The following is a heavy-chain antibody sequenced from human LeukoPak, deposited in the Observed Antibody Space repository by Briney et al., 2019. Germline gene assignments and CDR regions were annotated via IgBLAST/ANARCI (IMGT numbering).Heavy chain of an antibody. J-gene: IGHJ6*02. CDR3: ARGRAVTTLYYCYGMDV. V-gene: IGHV1-2*02. CDR2: INPNSGGT. CDR1: GYTLTFYY. Sequence: ASVKVSCKASGYTLTFYYMHWVRQAPGQGLEWMGWINPNSGGTNYAQKFQGRVTMTRDTSISTAYMELGRLRSEATAVYSCARGRAVTTLYYCYGMDVWGQGTTVTVSS. D-gene: IGHD4-17*01.